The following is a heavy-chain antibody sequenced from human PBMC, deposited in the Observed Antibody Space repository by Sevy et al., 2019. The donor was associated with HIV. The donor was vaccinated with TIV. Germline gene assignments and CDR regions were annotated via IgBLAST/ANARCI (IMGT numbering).Heavy chain of an antibody. Sequence: SETLSLTCTVSGDSINSSSYYWGWIRQPPGKGLGWIGSIYYSGNTYYNPSLRSRVSISIDTSKNQFSLKLSSVTAADTAVYYCARLVYYDKDYWGQGTLVTVSS. CDR3: ARLVYYDKDY. D-gene: IGHD3-16*01. CDR1: GDSINSSSYY. CDR2: IYYSGNT. J-gene: IGHJ4*02. V-gene: IGHV4-39*01.